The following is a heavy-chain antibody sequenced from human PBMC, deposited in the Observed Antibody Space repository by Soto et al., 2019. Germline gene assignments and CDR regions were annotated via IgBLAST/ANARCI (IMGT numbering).Heavy chain of an antibody. J-gene: IGHJ6*02. D-gene: IGHD3-10*01. CDR3: ARDQGGEFLKGSGMAV. CDR2: IYYSGET. Sequence: QVQLQESGPGLVKPSETLSLTCTVSGDSISRYYWSWIRLSPGKGLEWIGYIYYSGETNYNPSVXSRVXIXIDRTKNQFSLKLSSVTAADTAVYYCARDQGGEFLKGSGMAVWGQGTTVTVSS. V-gene: IGHV4-59*01. CDR1: GDSISRYY.